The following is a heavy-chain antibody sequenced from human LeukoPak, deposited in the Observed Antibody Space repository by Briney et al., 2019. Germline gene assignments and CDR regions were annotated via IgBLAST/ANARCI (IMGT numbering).Heavy chain of an antibody. J-gene: IGHJ3*02. CDR2: IKQDGSEK. V-gene: IGHV3-7*01. D-gene: IGHD3-10*02. CDR3: ARDDPTFGVDAFDI. CDR1: GFTFINYW. Sequence: QPGGSLGLSCAASGFTFINYWMSWVRQAPGKGLEWVANIKQDGSEKYYVDSVRDRFTISRDNAKNSLYLQMNGLRAEDAAVYYCARDDPTFGVDAFDIWGQGTMVTVSS.